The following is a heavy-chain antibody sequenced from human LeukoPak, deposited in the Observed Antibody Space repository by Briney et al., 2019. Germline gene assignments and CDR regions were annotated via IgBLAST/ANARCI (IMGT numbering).Heavy chain of an antibody. CDR1: GFTFSSYG. CDR2: IWYDGSNK. D-gene: IGHD3-10*01. CDR3: AREESVVRGVKDYYGMDV. V-gene: IGHV3-33*08. J-gene: IGHJ6*02. Sequence: GGSLRLSCAASGFTFSSYGMHWVRQAPGKGLEWVAVIWYDGSNKYYADSVKGRFTISRDNSKNTLYLQMNSLRAEDTAVYYCAREESVVRGVKDYYGMDVWGQGTTVTVSS.